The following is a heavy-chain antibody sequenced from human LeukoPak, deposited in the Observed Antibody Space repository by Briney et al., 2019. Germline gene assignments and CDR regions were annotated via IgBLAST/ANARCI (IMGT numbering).Heavy chain of an antibody. V-gene: IGHV3-48*01. Sequence: PGGSLRLSCVDSGFTFSRHSMNWVRQAPGKGLEWVSYINGGGSPIYYADSVRGRFTISRDNAKNSLYLQMNSLRAEDTAVYYCAKDKWVVTAIACLDYWGQGTLVTVSS. J-gene: IGHJ4*02. CDR1: GFTFSRHS. D-gene: IGHD2-21*02. CDR2: INGGGSPI. CDR3: AKDKWVVTAIACLDY.